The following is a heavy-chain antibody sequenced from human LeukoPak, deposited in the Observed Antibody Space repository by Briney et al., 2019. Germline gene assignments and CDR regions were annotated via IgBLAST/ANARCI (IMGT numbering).Heavy chain of an antibody. CDR1: GFTFGSYA. CDR3: APKVVGSAPFDY. D-gene: IGHD2-15*01. Sequence: GGSLRLSCAASGFTFGSYAMSWVRQAPGKGLEWVSAINGGGGSTYYADSVKGRFTISRDNSKNTLYLQMNSLRAEDTAVYYCAPKVVGSAPFDYWGQGTLVTVSS. V-gene: IGHV3-23*01. J-gene: IGHJ4*02. CDR2: INGGGGST.